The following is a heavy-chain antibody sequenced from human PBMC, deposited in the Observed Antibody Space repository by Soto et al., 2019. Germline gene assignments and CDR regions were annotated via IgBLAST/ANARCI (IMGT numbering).Heavy chain of an antibody. CDR1: GYSFTNYW. CDR3: ARQATMVRGVIVYYYGMDV. CDR2: IDPSDSYT. D-gene: IGHD3-10*01. Sequence: GESLKISCKGSGYSFTNYWIGWVRQMPGKGLEWMGRIDPSDSYTNYSPSFQCHVTISADKSISTAYLQWSSLKASDTAMYYCARQATMVRGVIVYYYGMDVWGQGTTVTVSS. J-gene: IGHJ6*02. V-gene: IGHV5-10-1*01.